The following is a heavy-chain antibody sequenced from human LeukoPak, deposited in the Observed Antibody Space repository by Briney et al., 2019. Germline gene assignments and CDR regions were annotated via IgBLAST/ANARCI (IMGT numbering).Heavy chain of an antibody. J-gene: IGHJ4*02. V-gene: IGHV1-46*03. CDR2: INPSGGST. CDR3: ARSHSSGWYTFDY. D-gene: IGHD6-19*01. CDR1: GYTFTNYD. Sequence: ASVKVSCKASGYTFTNYDMHWVRQAPGQGLEWMGIINPSGGSTSYAQKFQGRVTMTRDTSTSTVYMELSSLRSEDTAVYYCARSHSSGWYTFDYWGQGTLVTVSS.